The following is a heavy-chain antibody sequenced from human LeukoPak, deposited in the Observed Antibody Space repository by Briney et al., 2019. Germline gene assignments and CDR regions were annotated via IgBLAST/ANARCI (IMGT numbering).Heavy chain of an antibody. D-gene: IGHD1-1*01. Sequence: SAKVSCKASGGTFSSYAISWVRQAPGQGLEWMGRIIPILGIANYAQKFQGRVTITADKSTSTAYMELSSLRSEDTAVYYCAREDPTVMFDYWGQGTLVTVSS. CDR1: GGTFSSYA. J-gene: IGHJ4*02. V-gene: IGHV1-69*04. CDR3: AREDPTVMFDY. CDR2: IIPILGIA.